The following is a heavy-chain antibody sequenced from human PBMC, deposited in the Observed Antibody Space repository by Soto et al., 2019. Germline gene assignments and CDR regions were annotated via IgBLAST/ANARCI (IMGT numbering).Heavy chain of an antibody. Sequence: GGSLRLSCTGSGFIFGDYAMSWFRQAPGKGLEWVAVIRSTAYGGTTEYAASVKGRFAISRDDSKSIAYLQMNSLKTEDTAVYYCTRDPIYYYYYYYMDVWGKGTTVTVSS. V-gene: IGHV3-49*03. CDR3: TRDPIYYYYYYYMDV. CDR1: GFIFGDYA. CDR2: IRSTAYGGTT. D-gene: IGHD3-3*02. J-gene: IGHJ6*03.